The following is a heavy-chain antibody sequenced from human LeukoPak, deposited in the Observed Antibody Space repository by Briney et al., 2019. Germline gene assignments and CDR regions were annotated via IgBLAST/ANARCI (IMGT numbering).Heavy chain of an antibody. D-gene: IGHD4-11*01. CDR2: INPSGGSK. CDR1: GYTFISYY. J-gene: IGHJ3*02. V-gene: IGHV1-46*01. CDR3: ARDSGTVSDAFDI. Sequence: ASVKVSCKASGYTFISYYIHWVRQAPGQGLEWIGIINPSGGSKRYAQKFQGRVTMTRDTSTGTIYMELSSLRSEDTAVYFCARDSGTVSDAFDIWGQGTMVTVSS.